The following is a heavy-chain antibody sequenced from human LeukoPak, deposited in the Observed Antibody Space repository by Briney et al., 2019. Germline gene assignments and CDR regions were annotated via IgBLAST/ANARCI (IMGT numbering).Heavy chain of an antibody. CDR2: IIPILGIA. CDR3: ARGPNYYDSSGFHYRD. CDR1: GGTFSSYA. J-gene: IGHJ4*02. Sequence: RASVKVSCKASGGTFSSYAISWVRQAPGQGLEWMGRIIPILGIANYAQKFQGRVTITADKSTSTAYMELSSLTSDDTAVYYCARGPNYYDSSGFHYRDWGQGTLVTVSS. D-gene: IGHD3-22*01. V-gene: IGHV1-69*04.